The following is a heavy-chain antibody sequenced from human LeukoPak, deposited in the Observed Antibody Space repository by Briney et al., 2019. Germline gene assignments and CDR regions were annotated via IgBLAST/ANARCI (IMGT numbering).Heavy chain of an antibody. Sequence: SETLSLTCTVSGGSISSYYWSWIRQPAGKGLEWIGRIYTSGSTNYNPSLKSRVTMSVDTSKNQFSLKLSSVTAADTAVYYCARDASALHYYGSGSYPYFDYWGQGTLVTVSS. CDR1: GGSISSYY. CDR2: IYTSGST. V-gene: IGHV4-4*07. CDR3: ARDASALHYYGSGSYPYFDY. D-gene: IGHD3-10*01. J-gene: IGHJ4*02.